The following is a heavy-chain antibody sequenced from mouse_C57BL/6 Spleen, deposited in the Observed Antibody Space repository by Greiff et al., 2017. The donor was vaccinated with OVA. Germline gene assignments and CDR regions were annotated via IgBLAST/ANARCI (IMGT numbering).Heavy chain of an antibody. CDR2: IDPSDSYT. Sequence: QVQLQQSGAELVRPGTSVKLSCKASGYTFTSYWMHWVKQRPGQGLEWIGVIDPSDSYTNYNQKFKGKATLTVDTSSSTAYMQLSSLTSEDSAVYYCASYYYGSSSHYWGQGTTLTVSS. V-gene: IGHV1-59*01. J-gene: IGHJ2*01. CDR1: GYTFTSYW. D-gene: IGHD1-1*01. CDR3: ASYYYGSSSHY.